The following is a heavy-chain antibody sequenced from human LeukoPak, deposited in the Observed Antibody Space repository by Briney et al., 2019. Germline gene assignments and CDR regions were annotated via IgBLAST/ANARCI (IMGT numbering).Heavy chain of an antibody. J-gene: IGHJ5*02. CDR3: ARARRWNAAVEGWWFDP. V-gene: IGHV4-34*01. D-gene: IGHD1-1*01. CDR1: GGSFSPYY. Sequence: SETLSLTCAAYGGSFSPYYWSWIRQPPGKGLEWIGNIYYTGSTYYNASLQSRVTISIDMSKNQFSLKLSSVTAADTAVYYCARARRWNAAVEGWWFDPWGQGTLVTVSS. CDR2: IYYTGST.